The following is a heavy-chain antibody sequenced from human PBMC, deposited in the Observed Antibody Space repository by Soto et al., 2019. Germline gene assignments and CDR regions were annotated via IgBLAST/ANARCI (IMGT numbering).Heavy chain of an antibody. V-gene: IGHV4-30-2*01. CDR1: GGSISSGGYS. Sequence: SETLSLTFAVSGGSISSGGYSWSWIRQPPGKGLEWIGYIYHSGSTYYNPSLKSRVTISVDSSQNQCSLNLSSVTAAATAVYYCARASSSRIDSWGQRNLVTVSS. CDR2: IYHSGST. CDR3: ARASSSRIDS. J-gene: IGHJ4*02. D-gene: IGHD6-6*01.